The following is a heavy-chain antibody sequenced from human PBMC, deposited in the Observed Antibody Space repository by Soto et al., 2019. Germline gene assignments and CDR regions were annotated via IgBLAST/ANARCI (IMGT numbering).Heavy chain of an antibody. V-gene: IGHV3-30-3*01. D-gene: IGHD2-2*01. CDR1: RFTFSNYA. CDR2: ISFDGSTK. J-gene: IGHJ6*02. CDR3: ARSPVYCSTNRCYGRDFAMDV. Sequence: QVQLVEFGGCVVQPGRSLRLSCAASRFTFSNYAMHWVRQAPGKGLQWVALISFDGSTKYYADSGKGRFTISRDNSKNALYLPMNSLRAEDTAVYYCARSPVYCSTNRCYGRDFAMDVWGQGPTVTVSS.